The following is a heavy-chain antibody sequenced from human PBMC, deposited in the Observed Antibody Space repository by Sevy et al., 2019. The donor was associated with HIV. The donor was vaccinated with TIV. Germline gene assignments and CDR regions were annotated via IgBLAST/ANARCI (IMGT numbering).Heavy chain of an antibody. CDR2: ISGSGGST. CDR3: GFEAWSGYRNEYYYGMDV. D-gene: IGHD3-3*01. CDR1: GFTFSSYA. V-gene: IGHV3-23*01. Sequence: GGSLRLSCAASGFTFSSYAMSWVRQAPGKGLEWVSAISGSGGSTYYADSVKGRFTISRDNSKNTLYLQMNSLRAEDTAVYYSGFEAWSGYRNEYYYGMDVWGQGTTVTVSS. J-gene: IGHJ6*02.